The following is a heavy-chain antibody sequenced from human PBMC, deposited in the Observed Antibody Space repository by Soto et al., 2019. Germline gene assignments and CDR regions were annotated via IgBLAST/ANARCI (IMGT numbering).Heavy chain of an antibody. CDR1: GFTFSSYA. V-gene: IGHV3-23*01. CDR3: AKGPPSYDFWSGYLGDYYYMDV. D-gene: IGHD3-3*01. Sequence: GGSLRLSCAASGFTFSSYAMSWVRQAPGKGLEWVSAISGSGGSTYYADSVKGRFTISRDNSKNTLYLQMNSLRAEDTAVYYCAKGPPSYDFWSGYLGDYYYMDVWGKGTTVTVSS. J-gene: IGHJ6*03. CDR2: ISGSGGST.